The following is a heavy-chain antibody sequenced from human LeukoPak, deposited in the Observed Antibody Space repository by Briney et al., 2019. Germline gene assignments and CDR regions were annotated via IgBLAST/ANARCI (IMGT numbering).Heavy chain of an antibody. V-gene: IGHV3-74*01. D-gene: IGHD1-26*01. CDR1: AFTFSNYW. Sequence: GGSLRLSCAASAFTFSNYWMNWVRHAQGKGLVWVSLINGDGSYTNYADYVKGRFTISRDYAKHTLYLQMNSLRAEDTAVYYCVRRVNSGTYYYFDYWGQGTLVTVSS. CDR2: INGDGSYT. CDR3: VRRVNSGTYYYFDY. J-gene: IGHJ4*02.